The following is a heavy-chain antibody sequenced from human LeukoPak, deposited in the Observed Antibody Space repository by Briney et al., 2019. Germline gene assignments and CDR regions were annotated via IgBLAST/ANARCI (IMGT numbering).Heavy chain of an antibody. V-gene: IGHV4-39*01. CDR1: GGSISSSSYY. CDR2: IYYSGST. Sequence: SETLSLTCTVSGGSISSSSYYWGWIRQPPGKGLEWIGSIYYSGSTYYNPSLKSRVTISVDTSKNQFSLKLSSVTAADTAVYYCASRVVTHTGYYCYCYGMDVWGQGTTVTVSS. D-gene: IGHD3-3*01. J-gene: IGHJ6*02. CDR3: ASRVVTHTGYYCYCYGMDV.